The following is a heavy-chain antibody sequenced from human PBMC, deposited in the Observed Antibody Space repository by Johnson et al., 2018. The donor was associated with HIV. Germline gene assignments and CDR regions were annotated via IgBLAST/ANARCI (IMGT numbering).Heavy chain of an antibody. CDR3: ARAVGISWVVNDAFDI. CDR2: INWTGRST. Sequence: VQLVESGRGVVRPGGSLRVSCAASGFTFDDYAMSWVRQAPGKGLAWVFGINWTGRSTGYADSVKGRFTISRDNAKNSLYLQRNSLRAEDTALYYCARAVGISWVVNDAFDIWGQGTMVTVSS. J-gene: IGHJ3*02. CDR1: GFTFDDYA. V-gene: IGHV3-20*04. D-gene: IGHD2-15*01.